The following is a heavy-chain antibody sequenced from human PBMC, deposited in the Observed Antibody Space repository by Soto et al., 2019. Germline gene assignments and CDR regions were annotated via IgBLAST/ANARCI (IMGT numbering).Heavy chain of an antibody. D-gene: IGHD6-19*01. V-gene: IGHV1-69*13. J-gene: IGHJ4*02. Sequence: GASVKVSCKASGGTFSSYAISWVRQAPGQGLEWMGGIIPIFGTANYAQKFQGRVTITADESTSTAYMELSSLRSEDTAVYYCAKSLGSGIAVAVNWGQGTLVTVSS. CDR3: AKSLGSGIAVAVN. CDR1: GGTFSSYA. CDR2: IIPIFGTA.